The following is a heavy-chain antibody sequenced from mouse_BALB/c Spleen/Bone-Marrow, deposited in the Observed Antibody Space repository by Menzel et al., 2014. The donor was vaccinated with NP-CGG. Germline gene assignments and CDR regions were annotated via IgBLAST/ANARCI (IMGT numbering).Heavy chain of an antibody. Sequence: EVQLQQSGAELVKPGASVKLSCTASGFNIKDTYMHWVKQRPEQGLEWIGRIDPANGNTKYDPKFQGKATITADTSSNTAYLQLSSLTSDDTAVYYCAVYDYEGFAYWGQGTLVTVSA. CDR1: GFNIKDTY. V-gene: IGHV14-3*02. J-gene: IGHJ3*01. CDR3: AVYDYEGFAY. D-gene: IGHD2-4*01. CDR2: IDPANGNT.